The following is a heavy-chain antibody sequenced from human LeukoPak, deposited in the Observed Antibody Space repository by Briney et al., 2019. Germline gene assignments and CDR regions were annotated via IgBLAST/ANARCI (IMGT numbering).Heavy chain of an antibody. V-gene: IGHV4-59*01. CDR1: GGSFSGYY. Sequence: PSETLSLTCAVYGGSFSGYYWSWIRQPPGKGLEWIGYIYYSGSTNYNPSLKSRVTISVDTSKNQFSLKLSSVTAADTAVYYCARFPPRGMDVWGQGTTVTVSS. CDR3: ARFPPRGMDV. CDR2: IYYSGST. J-gene: IGHJ6*02.